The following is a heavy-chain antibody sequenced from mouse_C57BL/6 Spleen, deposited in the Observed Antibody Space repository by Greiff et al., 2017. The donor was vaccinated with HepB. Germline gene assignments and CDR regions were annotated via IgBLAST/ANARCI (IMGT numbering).Heavy chain of an antibody. CDR2: INPNNGGT. V-gene: IGHV1-18*01. J-gene: IGHJ1*03. Sequence: VQLKDSGPELVKPGASVKIPCKASGYTFTDYNMDWVKQSHGKSLEWIGDINPNNGGTIYNQKFKGKATLTVDKSSSTAYMELRSLTSEDTAVYYCARTPIYYGSSHWYFDVWGTGTTVTVSS. CDR3: ARTPIYYGSSHWYFDV. D-gene: IGHD1-1*01. CDR1: GYTFTDYN.